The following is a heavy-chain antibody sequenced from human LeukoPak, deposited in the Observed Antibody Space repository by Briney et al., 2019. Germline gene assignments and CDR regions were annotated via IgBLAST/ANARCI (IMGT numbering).Heavy chain of an antibody. CDR2: VSSSSNII. J-gene: IGHJ4*02. CDR3: ARPSGSDWGFDY. Sequence: PGGSLRLSCAASRFTFSSYSMNCVRQAPGKGLEWVSYVSSSSNIIYYADSVKGRFTISRDNAKNSLYLQMNSLRDEDTAVYYCARPSGSDWGFDYWGQGTQVTVSS. D-gene: IGHD1-26*01. CDR1: RFTFSSYS. V-gene: IGHV3-48*02.